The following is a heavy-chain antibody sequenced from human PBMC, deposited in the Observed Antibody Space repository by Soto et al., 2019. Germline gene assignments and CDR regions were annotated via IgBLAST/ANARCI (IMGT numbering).Heavy chain of an antibody. D-gene: IGHD3-22*01. CDR2: IKSKTDGGTT. CDR1: GFTFINAW. CDR3: TTLPGVYYDSSGYYYGYDY. V-gene: IGHV3-15*01. Sequence: PWGSLRLSCAASGFTFINAWIIFFRHSPFKWLEWVVRIKSKTDGGTTDYAAPVKGRFTISRDDSKNTLYLQMNSLKTEDTAVYYCTTLPGVYYDSSGYYYGYDYWGQGTLVTVSS. J-gene: IGHJ4*02.